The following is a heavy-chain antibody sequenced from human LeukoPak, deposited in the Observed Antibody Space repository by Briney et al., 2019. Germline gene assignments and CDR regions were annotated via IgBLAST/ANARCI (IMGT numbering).Heavy chain of an antibody. CDR1: GYTFTSYG. CDR3: ARADYYGSGSFSPDYYYGMDV. Sequence: ASVKVSCKAFGYTFTSYGISWVRQAPGQGLEWMGWNSAYNGNTNYAQKFQDRVTMTTDKSTTTAYMELTSLTSDDTAVYYCARADYYGSGSFSPDYYYGMDVWGQGTTVAVSS. CDR2: NSAYNGNT. D-gene: IGHD3-10*01. J-gene: IGHJ6*02. V-gene: IGHV1-18*01.